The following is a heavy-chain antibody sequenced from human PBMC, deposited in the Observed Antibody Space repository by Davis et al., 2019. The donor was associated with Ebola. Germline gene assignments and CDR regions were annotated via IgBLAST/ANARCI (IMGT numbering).Heavy chain of an antibody. J-gene: IGHJ6*03. CDR1: GGSINSYY. CDR2: IYSSGTA. V-gene: IGHV4-59*08. CDR3: ARHERYYYMDV. Sequence: PSETLSLTCTVSGGSINSYYWSWIRQTPGKGLEWIGYIYSSGTAIYNPSLKSRVTMSVDPPKNQFSLRLSSVTAADTAVYDCARHERYYYMDVWGKGTTVTVSS.